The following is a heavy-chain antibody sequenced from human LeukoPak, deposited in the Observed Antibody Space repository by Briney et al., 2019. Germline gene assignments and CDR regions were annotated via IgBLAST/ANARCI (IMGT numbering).Heavy chain of an antibody. J-gene: IGHJ6*02. V-gene: IGHV3-30*18. Sequence: PGRSLRLSCAASGFTFSTYGMHWVRQAPGKGLEWVAVISFDGSDKYYADSVKDRFTISRDNSKNTLYLQMNSLRAEDTAVYYCAKLYSSGLKSLPDVWGQGTTVTVSS. CDR2: ISFDGSDK. CDR3: AKLYSSGLKSLPDV. CDR1: GFTFSTYG. D-gene: IGHD6-19*01.